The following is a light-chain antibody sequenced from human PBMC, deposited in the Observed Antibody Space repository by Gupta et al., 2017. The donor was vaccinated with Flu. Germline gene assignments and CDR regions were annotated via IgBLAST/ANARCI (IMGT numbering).Light chain of an antibody. CDR3: QSYDSSNQGV. CDR1: SGNIASKF. V-gene: IGLV6-57*01. CDR2: EDN. Sequence: SCTRSSGNIASKFVQWYQQRPGSSPTTVIYEDNQRPSGVPDRFSGSIDSSSNSASFTISGLKTEDEADYYCQSYDSSNQGVFGGGTKLTVL. J-gene: IGLJ3*02.